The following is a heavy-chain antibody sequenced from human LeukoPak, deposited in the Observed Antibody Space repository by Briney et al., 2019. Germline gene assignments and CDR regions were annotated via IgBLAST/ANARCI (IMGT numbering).Heavy chain of an antibody. V-gene: IGHV1-69*04. CDR1: GGTFSSYA. J-gene: IGHJ4*02. D-gene: IGHD4-17*01. Sequence: SVKVSCKASGGTFSSYAISWVRQAPGQGLEWMGRIIPIFGIANYAQKFQGRVTITADKSTSTAYMELSSLRSEDTAVCYCAVNYDYGDHGGGYWGQGTLVTVSS. CDR2: IIPIFGIA. CDR3: AVNYDYGDHGGGY.